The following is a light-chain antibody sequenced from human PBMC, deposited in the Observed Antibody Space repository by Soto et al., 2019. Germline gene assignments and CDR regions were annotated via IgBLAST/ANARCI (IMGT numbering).Light chain of an antibody. J-gene: IGKJ1*01. Sequence: EIVMTQSPVTLSVSPGERATLSCRASQSVSSNLAWYQQKPGQAPRLLIYGASTRATGIPARFSGSGSGTDFSLTISSLQSEDFALYYCQQYNNWPRTFGQGTEVEVK. CDR3: QQYNNWPRT. CDR1: QSVSSN. V-gene: IGKV3-15*01. CDR2: GAS.